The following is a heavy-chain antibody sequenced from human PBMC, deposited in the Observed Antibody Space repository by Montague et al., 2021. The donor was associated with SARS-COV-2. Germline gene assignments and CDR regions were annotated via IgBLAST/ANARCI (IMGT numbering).Heavy chain of an antibody. Sequence: SETLSLTCTVSGASISTTSYYWGWIRQPPGKGLEWIVSIFYSGTTHYNPSLRSRVTISVQTSKNQFSLTVASVTAADTAIYYCASDFNDSYAMDVWGQGTTVTVSS. J-gene: IGHJ6*02. V-gene: IGHV4-39*07. CDR1: GASISTTSYY. CDR3: ASDFNDSYAMDV. CDR2: IFYSGTT. D-gene: IGHD2-21*02.